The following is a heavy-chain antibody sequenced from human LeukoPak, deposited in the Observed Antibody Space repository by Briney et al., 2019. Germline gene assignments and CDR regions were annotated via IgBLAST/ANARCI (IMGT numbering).Heavy chain of an antibody. CDR3: ARVLSGDPS. J-gene: IGHJ5*02. CDR1: GGSISSSSYY. CDR2: IYYSGST. V-gene: IGHV4-39*07. Sequence: SETLSLTCTVSGGSISSSSYYWGWIRQPPGKGLEWIGSIYYSGSTYYNPSLKSRVTISVDTSKNQFSLKLSSVTAADTAIYYCARVLSGDPSWGQGILVTVSS. D-gene: IGHD2-21*01.